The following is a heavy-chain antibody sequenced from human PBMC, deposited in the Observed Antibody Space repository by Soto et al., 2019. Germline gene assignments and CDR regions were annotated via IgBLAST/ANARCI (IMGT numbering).Heavy chain of an antibody. CDR2: ITGSGTSP. V-gene: IGHV3-23*01. D-gene: IGHD1-26*01. CDR3: AKDTRGSHHN. CDR1: GFTFSSYV. J-gene: IGHJ4*02. Sequence: GALRLSCAASGFTFSSYVMSWVRQAPGKGLEWVSSITGSGTSPYYADSVKGRFTISRDNSKNTLFLQLNSLRAENTALYYCAKDTRGSHHNRGQGTLVTVSS.